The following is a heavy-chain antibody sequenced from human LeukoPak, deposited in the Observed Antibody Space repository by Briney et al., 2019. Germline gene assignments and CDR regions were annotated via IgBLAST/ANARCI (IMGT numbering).Heavy chain of an antibody. V-gene: IGHV3-48*01. D-gene: IGHD1-26*01. Sequence: SGGALRLSCATSGFTFSSYEMNWVRRAPGKGLEWVSYICSGCSTIHCADSGKGRFTISRYNAKNSVFLQMNSLRAEDTAVYYCAKEWPWEYFYYGMNVWGQRTTVTVSS. CDR1: GFTFSSYE. CDR3: AKEWPWEYFYYGMNV. CDR2: ICSGCSTI. J-gene: IGHJ6*02.